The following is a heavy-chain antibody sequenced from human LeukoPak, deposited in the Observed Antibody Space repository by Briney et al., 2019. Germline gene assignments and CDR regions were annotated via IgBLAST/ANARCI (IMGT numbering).Heavy chain of an antibody. D-gene: IGHD3-10*01. CDR2: IYHSGST. V-gene: IGHV4-30-2*01. J-gene: IGHJ4*02. CDR1: GGSISSGGYS. CDR3: ARGTWFGGTFIGIDC. Sequence: PSQTLSLTCAVSGGSISSGGYSWSWIRQPPGKGLEWIGYIYHSGSTYYNPSLKSRVTISVDRSKNQFSLKLSSVTAADTAVYYCARGTWFGGTFIGIDCWGQGTLVTVSS.